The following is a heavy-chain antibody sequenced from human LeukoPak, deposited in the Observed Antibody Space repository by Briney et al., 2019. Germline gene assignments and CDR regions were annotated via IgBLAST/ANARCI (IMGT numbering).Heavy chain of an antibody. J-gene: IGHJ6*02. V-gene: IGHV3-30-3*01. Sequence: GGSLRLSCAASGFTFSSYAMHWVRQAPGKGLEWVAVISYDGSNKYYADSVKGRFTISRDNSKNTLYLQMNSLRAEDTAVYYCARDRQSIAVAGESYYYGMDVWGQGTTVTVS. CDR3: ARDRQSIAVAGESYYYGMDV. D-gene: IGHD6-19*01. CDR1: GFTFSSYA. CDR2: ISYDGSNK.